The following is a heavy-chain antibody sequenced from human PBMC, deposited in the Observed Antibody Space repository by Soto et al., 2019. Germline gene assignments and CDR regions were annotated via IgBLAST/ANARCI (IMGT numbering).Heavy chain of an antibody. CDR1: GGPIRSYC. CDR2: IYDSGNT. D-gene: IGHD3-22*01. V-gene: IGHV4-59*01. CDR3: ARGGGKYYYESSGHSNHAMDV. Sequence: PSETLSLTCTVSGGPIRSYCWSWIRQPPGKGLEWVGYIYDSGNTDYNPSLKSRVTISVDTYKNQFSLKLSPVTTAATAVYDCARGGGKYYYESSGHSNHAMDVWGQGTTVTVSS. J-gene: IGHJ6*02.